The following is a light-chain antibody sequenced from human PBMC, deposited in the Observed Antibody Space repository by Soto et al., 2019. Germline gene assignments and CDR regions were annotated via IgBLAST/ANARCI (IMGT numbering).Light chain of an antibody. V-gene: IGLV1-44*01. CDR1: SSNIGSYT. CDR3: AAWDESLNGHV. CDR2: TTD. Sequence: QSVLAQPPSASGTPGQRVTISCSGSSSNIGSYTVHWFQQLPGAAPKPLIYTTDQRPSGVPDRFSGSKSGTSASLAISGLQSEDEADYYCAAWDESLNGHVFGSGTKVTVL. J-gene: IGLJ1*01.